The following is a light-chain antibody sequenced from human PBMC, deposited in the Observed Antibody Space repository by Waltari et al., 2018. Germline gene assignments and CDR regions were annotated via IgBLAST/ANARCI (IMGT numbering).Light chain of an antibody. Sequence: QSALTQPASVSGSPGQSITISCPGTSSDVGGSNYVSWYQQHPGKVPKLMIFDVSNRPSGVSNRFSGSKSGNTASLTISGLQAEDEADYYCASYTSHSHVVFGGGTKLTVL. V-gene: IGLV2-14*01. CDR3: ASYTSHSHVV. CDR1: SSDVGGSNY. CDR2: DVS. J-gene: IGLJ2*01.